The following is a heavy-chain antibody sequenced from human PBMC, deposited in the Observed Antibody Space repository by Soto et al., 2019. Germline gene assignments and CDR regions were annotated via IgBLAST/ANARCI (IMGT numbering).Heavy chain of an antibody. D-gene: IGHD2-15*01. Sequence: SETLSLTCTVSGGSISSYYWSWIRQPPGKGLEWIGYIYYSGSTNYNPSLKSRVTISVDTSKNQFSLKLSSVTAADTAVYYCARHRWGYCSGGSCYERGQGTLVTVSS. CDR1: GGSISSYY. V-gene: IGHV4-59*08. J-gene: IGHJ4*02. CDR2: IYYSGST. CDR3: ARHRWGYCSGGSCYE.